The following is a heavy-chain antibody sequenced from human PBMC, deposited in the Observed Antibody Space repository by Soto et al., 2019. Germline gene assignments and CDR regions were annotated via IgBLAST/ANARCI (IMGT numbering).Heavy chain of an antibody. D-gene: IGHD6-13*01. Sequence: PGGSLRLSCAGTGFTFITYAMNWVRQAPGKGLEWVSTVTASGRTTYYSDSVEGCFTISRDNSKNTVYLEMSSLRVNDTAVYYCAKARRQQSDLEGIDYWGQGTLATVSS. CDR3: AKARRQQSDLEGIDY. V-gene: IGHV3-23*01. CDR2: VTASGRTT. J-gene: IGHJ4*02. CDR1: GFTFITYA.